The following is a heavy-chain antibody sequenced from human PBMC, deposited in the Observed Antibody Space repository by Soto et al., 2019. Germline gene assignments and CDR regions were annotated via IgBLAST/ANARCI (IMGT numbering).Heavy chain of an antibody. Sequence: WTWIRQHPGKGLEWIGNIHHSGRTFYNPSLKSRVSISVDTSKNQFSLKLSSLTAADAAVYFCVRGVLSWGQGTLVTVSS. V-gene: IGHV4-31*02. J-gene: IGHJ1*01. CDR3: VRGVLS. CDR2: IHHSGRT. D-gene: IGHD3-10*01.